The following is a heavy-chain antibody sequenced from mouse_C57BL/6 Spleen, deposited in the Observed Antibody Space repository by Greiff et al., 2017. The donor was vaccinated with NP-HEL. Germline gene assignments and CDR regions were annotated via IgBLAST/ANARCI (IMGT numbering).Heavy chain of an antibody. CDR3: ARYSNYVGYFDV. D-gene: IGHD2-5*01. CDR2: IYPRSGNT. J-gene: IGHJ1*03. V-gene: IGHV1-81*01. CDR1: GYTFTSYG. Sequence: QVQLQQSGAELARPGASVKLSCKASGYTFTSYGISWVKQRTGQGLEWIGEIYPRSGNTYYNEKFKGKATLTADKSSSTAYMELRSLTSEDSAVYFCARYSNYVGYFDVWGTGTTVTVSS.